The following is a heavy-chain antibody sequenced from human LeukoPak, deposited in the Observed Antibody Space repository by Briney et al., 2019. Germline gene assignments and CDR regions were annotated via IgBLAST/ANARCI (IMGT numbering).Heavy chain of an antibody. CDR1: GFTFSSYW. D-gene: IGHD6-13*01. Sequence: PGGSLRLSCAASGFTFSSYWMHWVRHPPGKGLVWVSRIKNDGSTTTYADSVKGRFTVSRDNAKNTLYLQMNSLRAEDTAVYYCARDFSIAAAGTGYFDYWGQGTLVTVSS. V-gene: IGHV3-74*01. CDR2: IKNDGSTT. CDR3: ARDFSIAAAGTGYFDY. J-gene: IGHJ4*02.